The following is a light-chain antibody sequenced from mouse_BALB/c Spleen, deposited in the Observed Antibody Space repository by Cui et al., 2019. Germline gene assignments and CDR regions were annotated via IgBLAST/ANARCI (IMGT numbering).Light chain of an antibody. CDR1: ASVSY. CDR3: QQWSSNPPMWT. CDR2: LTS. V-gene: IGKV4-68*01. Sequence: QIVISQSPALISASPGEKVTMTCSASASVSYMYWYQQKPRSSPKPWIYLTSNLASGVPARFSGSGSGASDSLTISSMEAEEADTYYCQQWSSNPPMWTFGGGTKLEIK. J-gene: IGKJ1*01.